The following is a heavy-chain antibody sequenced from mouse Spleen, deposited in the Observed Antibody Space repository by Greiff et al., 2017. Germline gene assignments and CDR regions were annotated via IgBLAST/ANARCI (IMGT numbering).Heavy chain of an antibody. J-gene: IGHJ4*01. V-gene: IGHV6-6*02. CDR1: GFTFSNYW. CDR3: TRRDYDGLYYYAMDY. Sequence: VQLKESGGGLVQPGGSMKLSCVASGFTFSNYWMNWVRQSPEKGLEWVAEIRLKSNNYATHYAESVKGRFTISRDDSKSSVYLQMNNLRAEDTGIYYCTRRDYDGLYYYAMDYWGQGTSVTVSS. D-gene: IGHD2-4*01. CDR2: IRLKSNNYAT.